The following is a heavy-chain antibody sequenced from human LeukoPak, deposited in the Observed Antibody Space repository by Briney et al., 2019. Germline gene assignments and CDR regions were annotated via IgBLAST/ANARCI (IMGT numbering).Heavy chain of an antibody. CDR2: IYYSGST. V-gene: IGHV4-31*03. D-gene: IGHD6-13*01. CDR1: GGSISSGGYY. J-gene: IGHJ4*02. CDR3: ARRTAAGRKIDY. Sequence: SETLSLTCTVSGGSISSGGYYWSWIRQHPGKGLEWIGYIYYSGSTYYNPSLKSRVTISVDTSKNQFSLKLSSVTAADTAVYYCARRTAAGRKIDYWGQGTLVTVSS.